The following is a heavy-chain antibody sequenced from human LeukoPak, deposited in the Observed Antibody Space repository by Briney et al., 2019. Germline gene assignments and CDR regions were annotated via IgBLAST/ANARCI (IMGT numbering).Heavy chain of an antibody. Sequence: PGGSLRLSCAASGFTFSSYAMSWVRQAPGKGLEWVSAISGSGGYTYYADSVKGRFTISRDNAKNTLFLQMNSLRAEDTAVYYCARDRISGFDSWGQGALVTVSS. CDR2: ISGSGGYT. CDR3: ARDRISGFDS. J-gene: IGHJ4*02. V-gene: IGHV3-23*01. D-gene: IGHD3-3*01. CDR1: GFTFSSYA.